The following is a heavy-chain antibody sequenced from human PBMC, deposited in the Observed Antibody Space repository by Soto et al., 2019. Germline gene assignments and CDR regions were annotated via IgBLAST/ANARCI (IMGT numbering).Heavy chain of an antibody. J-gene: IGHJ4*02. CDR1: GYTFTHYG. Sequence: QVQLVQSGAEVKKPGASVKVSCKASGYTFTHYGITWVRQAPGQGLEWTGWINAYIGDTKSAQKYQGRVTVTIDTSTNTAYLELRSLRSDDTAVYYCARGDGDTLDYWGQGTLVRVSA. CDR2: INAYIGDT. D-gene: IGHD2-21*02. V-gene: IGHV1-18*01. CDR3: ARGDGDTLDY.